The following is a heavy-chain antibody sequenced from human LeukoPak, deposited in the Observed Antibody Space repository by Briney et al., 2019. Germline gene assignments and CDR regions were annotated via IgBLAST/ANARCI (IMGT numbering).Heavy chain of an antibody. Sequence: PGGSLRLSCAASGFTFNDYYMSWIRQAPGKGLEWVGRIKSKTDGGTTDYAAPVKGRFTISRDDSKSTLYLQMNSLKTEDTAVYYCTTDGGYSSSWLDYWGQGTLVTVSS. CDR3: TTDGGYSSSWLDY. D-gene: IGHD6-13*01. J-gene: IGHJ4*02. CDR2: IKSKTDGGTT. CDR1: GFTFNDYY. V-gene: IGHV3-15*01.